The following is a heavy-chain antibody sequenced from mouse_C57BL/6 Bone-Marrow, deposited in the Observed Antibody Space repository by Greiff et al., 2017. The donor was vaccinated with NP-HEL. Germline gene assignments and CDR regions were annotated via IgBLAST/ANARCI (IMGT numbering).Heavy chain of an antibody. Sequence: QVQLQQSGAELVKPGASVKMSCKASGYTFTSYWITWVKQRPGQGLEWIGDIYPGSGSTNYNEKFKSKATLTVDTSSSTAYMQLSSLTSEDSAVYYCARVLPYYGSSYEYFDVWGTGTTVTVSS. V-gene: IGHV1-55*01. CDR1: GYTFTSYW. D-gene: IGHD1-1*01. CDR3: ARVLPYYGSSYEYFDV. J-gene: IGHJ1*03. CDR2: IYPGSGST.